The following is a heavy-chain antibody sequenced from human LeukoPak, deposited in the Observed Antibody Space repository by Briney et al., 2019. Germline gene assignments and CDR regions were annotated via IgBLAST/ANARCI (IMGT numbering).Heavy chain of an antibody. CDR3: ASSSWLRDANFDC. J-gene: IGHJ4*02. CDR2: ISNDVTT. D-gene: IGHD6-13*01. CDR1: GASVSSGLYY. Sequence: SETLSLTCTVSGASVSSGLYYWNWIRQPAGKGLEWIGRISNDVTTNYNPSFKSRVSISVDKSKNQFSLKLRSVTAVDTAVYYCASSSWLRDANFDCWGQGTLVTVSS. V-gene: IGHV4-61*02.